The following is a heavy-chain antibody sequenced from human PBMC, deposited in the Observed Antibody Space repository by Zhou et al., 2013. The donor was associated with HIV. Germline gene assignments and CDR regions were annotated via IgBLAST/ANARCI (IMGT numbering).Heavy chain of an antibody. V-gene: IGHV1-46*01. CDR3: AKTIAAPFDYYYMDV. D-gene: IGHD6-6*01. Sequence: QVQLVQSGAEVKKPGASVKVSCKASGYTFTSYYMHWVRQAPGQGLEWMGIINPSGGSTSYAQKFQGRVTMTRDTSTSTVYMELSSLRSEDTAVYYCAKTIAAPFDYYYMDVWGKGTTVTVSS. CDR2: INPSGGST. CDR1: GYTFTSYY. J-gene: IGHJ6*03.